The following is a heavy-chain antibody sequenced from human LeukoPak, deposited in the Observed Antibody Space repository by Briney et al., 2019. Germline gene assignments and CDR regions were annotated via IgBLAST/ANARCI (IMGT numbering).Heavy chain of an antibody. Sequence: PGGSLRLSCAASGFTFSSYSMNWVRQAPGKGLDWVSYISSSSITIYYADSVKGRFTISRDNAKNSLYLQMSSLRAEDTAVYYCASAFSSSGYWGQGTLVTVSS. D-gene: IGHD6-6*01. CDR1: GFTFSSYS. CDR3: ASAFSSSGY. V-gene: IGHV3-48*01. CDR2: ISSSSITI. J-gene: IGHJ4*02.